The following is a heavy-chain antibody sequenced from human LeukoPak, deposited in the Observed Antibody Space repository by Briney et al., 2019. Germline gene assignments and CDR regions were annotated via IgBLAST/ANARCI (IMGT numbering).Heavy chain of an antibody. CDR1: GFTVSSNY. Sequence: GGSLRLSCAASGFTVSSNYMSWVRQAPGKGLEWGSVIYSGGSTYNADSVTGRFTISRYNAKNSLYLQRNSLRAEDTAVYYCAGHITTPYYFDYWGQGTLVTVSS. V-gene: IGHV3-66*04. J-gene: IGHJ4*02. D-gene: IGHD3-10*01. CDR3: AGHITTPYYFDY. CDR2: IYSGGST.